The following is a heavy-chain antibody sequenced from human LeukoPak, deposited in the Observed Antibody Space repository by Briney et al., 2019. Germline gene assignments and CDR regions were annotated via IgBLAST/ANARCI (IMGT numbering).Heavy chain of an antibody. V-gene: IGHV1-2*02. Sequence: GASVKVSCKASGYTFTGYYMHWVRQAPGQGLEWMGWINPNSGGTNYAQKFQGRVTMTRDTSISTAYMELSRLRSDDTAVYYCARGGRRLGYCSGGSCYHEKLKRFDYWGQGTLVTVSS. CDR3: ARGGRRLGYCSGGSCYHEKLKRFDY. D-gene: IGHD2-15*01. J-gene: IGHJ4*02. CDR2: INPNSGGT. CDR1: GYTFTGYY.